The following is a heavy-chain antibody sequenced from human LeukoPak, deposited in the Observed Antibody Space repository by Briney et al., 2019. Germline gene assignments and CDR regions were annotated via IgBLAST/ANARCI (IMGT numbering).Heavy chain of an antibody. V-gene: IGHV1-2*02. CDR2: INPSSGGT. CDR1: GYTFTGYY. CDR3: ARDTVTTAWFDP. D-gene: IGHD4-17*01. J-gene: IGHJ5*02. Sequence: GASVKVSCKASGYTFTGYYMHWVRQAPGQGLEWMGWINPSSGGTNYAQKFQGRVTMTRDTSISTAYMELSRLRSDDTAVYYCARDTVTTAWFDPWGQGTLVTVSS.